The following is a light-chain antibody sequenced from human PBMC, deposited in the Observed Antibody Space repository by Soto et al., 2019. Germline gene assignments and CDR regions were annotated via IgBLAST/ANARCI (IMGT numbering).Light chain of an antibody. J-gene: IGLJ1*01. CDR3: SSYTSSSTRV. Sequence: QSVLTQPASVSGSPGQSITISCTGTSSDVGGYNYVSWYQQHPGKAPNLMIYDVSNRPSGVSNRFSGSKSGNTASLTISGLQAEDEADYYCSSYTSSSTRVFETGTKVTV. CDR1: SSDVGGYNY. CDR2: DVS. V-gene: IGLV2-14*01.